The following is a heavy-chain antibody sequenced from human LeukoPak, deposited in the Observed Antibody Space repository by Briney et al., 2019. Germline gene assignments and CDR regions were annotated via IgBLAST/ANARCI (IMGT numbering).Heavy chain of an antibody. D-gene: IGHD4-11*01. CDR1: GYTFTSYY. V-gene: IGHV1-46*01. CDR2: INPSGGST. CDR3: ASDRGYSNYVGYFDY. J-gene: IGHJ4*02. Sequence: GASVKVSCKASGYTFTSYYMHWVRQAPGQGLEWMGIINPSGGSTSYAQKFQGRVTMTRDMSTSTVYMELSSLRSADTAVYYCASDRGYSNYVGYFDYWGQGTLVTVSS.